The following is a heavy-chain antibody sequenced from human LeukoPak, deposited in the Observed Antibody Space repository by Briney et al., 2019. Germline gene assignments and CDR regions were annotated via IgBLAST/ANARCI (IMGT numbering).Heavy chain of an antibody. CDR2: IYYSGST. CDR3: ARHEGDYYDSSGPFDY. V-gene: IGHV4-39*01. D-gene: IGHD3-22*01. CDR1: GGSISSSSYY. Sequence: PSETLSLTCTVSGGSISSSSYYWGWIRQPPRKGLEWIGSIYYSGSTYYNPSLKSRVTISEDTSKNQFSLKLSSVTAADTAVYYCARHEGDYYDSSGPFDYWGQGTLVTVSS. J-gene: IGHJ4*02.